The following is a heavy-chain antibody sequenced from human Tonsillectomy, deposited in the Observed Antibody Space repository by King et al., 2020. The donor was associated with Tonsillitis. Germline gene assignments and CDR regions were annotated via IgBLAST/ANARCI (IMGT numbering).Heavy chain of an antibody. CDR3: ARCGASSSWYYYYYMDV. Sequence: QLQESGPGLVKPSETLSLTCTVSGGSIRSYYWSWIRQPPGKGLEWIGYIYYSGSTNYNPSLKSRVTISVDTSKNQFSLKLSSVTAADTAVYYCARCGASSSWYYYYYMDVWGKGTTVTVSS. CDR2: IYYSGST. CDR1: GGSIRSYY. J-gene: IGHJ6*03. D-gene: IGHD6-13*01. V-gene: IGHV4-59*01.